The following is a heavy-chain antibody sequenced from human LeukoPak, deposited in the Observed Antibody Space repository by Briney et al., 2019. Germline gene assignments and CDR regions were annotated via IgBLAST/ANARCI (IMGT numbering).Heavy chain of an antibody. J-gene: IGHJ4*02. D-gene: IGHD1-14*01. CDR1: EFTFSLYA. V-gene: IGHV3-21*05. CDR3: ARDTFQPGRIDC. Sequence: PGGSLRPSCAASEFTFSLYAMNSVRQAPGKGLEWVSYINDVSDDIHYADSVRGRFTISRDNAKNTLYLQMNSLRAEDTAVYYCARDTFQPGRIDCWGQGTLVIVSS. CDR2: INDVSDDI.